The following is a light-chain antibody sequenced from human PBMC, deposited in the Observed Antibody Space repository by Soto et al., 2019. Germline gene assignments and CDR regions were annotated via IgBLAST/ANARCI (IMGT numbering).Light chain of an antibody. CDR1: QSISSW. Sequence: DIQMTQYPSTLSASVGDRVTITCRASQSISSWLAWYQQKPGKAPKLLIYDASSLESGVPSRFSGSGSGTEFTLTISCLQPDDFATYYCQQYNSYSPYTFGRATKLEIK. J-gene: IGKJ2*01. CDR3: QQYNSYSPYT. V-gene: IGKV1-5*01. CDR2: DAS.